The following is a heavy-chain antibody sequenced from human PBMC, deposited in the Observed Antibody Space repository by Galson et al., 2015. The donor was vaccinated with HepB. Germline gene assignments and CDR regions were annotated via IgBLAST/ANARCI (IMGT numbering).Heavy chain of an antibody. Sequence: SLRLSCAASVFTVRNNYMSWVRQAPGKGLEWVSVIYSAGSTYYADSVKGRFTISRDNSENTLYLQMNSLRTEDTAVHYCVGTTSKDYWGQGTLVTVSS. CDR2: IYSAGST. V-gene: IGHV3-53*01. J-gene: IGHJ4*02. CDR3: VGTTSKDY. D-gene: IGHD7-27*01. CDR1: VFTVRNNY.